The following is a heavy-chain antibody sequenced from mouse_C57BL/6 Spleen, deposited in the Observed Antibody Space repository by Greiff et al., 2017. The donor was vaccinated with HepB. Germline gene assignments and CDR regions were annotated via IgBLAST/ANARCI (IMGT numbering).Heavy chain of an antibody. CDR1: GFTFSSYA. CDR3: AREYYGSSSTWFAY. Sequence: EVQLVESGGGLVKPGGSLKLSCAASGFTFSSYAMSWVRQTPEKRLEWVATISDGGSYTYYPDNVKGRFTISRDNAKNNLYLQMSHLKSEDTAMYYCAREYYGSSSTWFAYWGQGTLVTVSA. J-gene: IGHJ3*01. V-gene: IGHV5-4*01. CDR2: ISDGGSYT. D-gene: IGHD1-1*01.